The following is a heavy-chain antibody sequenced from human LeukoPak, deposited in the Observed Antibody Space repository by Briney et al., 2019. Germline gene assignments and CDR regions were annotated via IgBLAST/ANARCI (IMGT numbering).Heavy chain of an antibody. CDR3: AGHHPRNTVDI. D-gene: IGHD2/OR15-2a*01. Sequence: SETLSLTCTVSGGSISSYYWSWIRQPPGKGLEWIGYISYSGSTNYNPSLKSRVTISLDTSKNQFSLKLSSVTAADTAVYYCAGHHPRNTVDIWGQGTLVTVSS. J-gene: IGHJ4*02. CDR2: ISYSGST. CDR1: GGSISSYY. V-gene: IGHV4-59*08.